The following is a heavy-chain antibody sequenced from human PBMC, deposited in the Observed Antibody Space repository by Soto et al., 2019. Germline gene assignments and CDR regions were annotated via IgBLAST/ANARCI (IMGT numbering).Heavy chain of an antibody. Sequence: SETLSLTCTVSGGSVSSGSYYWSWIRQPPGKGLEWIGNIHYSGSTNYNPSLKSRVTISVDTSKNQFSLKLSSVPAADTAMYYCARDYCSGTTCYEFDYWGQGTQVTVSS. V-gene: IGHV4-61*01. CDR1: GGSVSSGSYY. CDR3: ARDYCSGTTCYEFDY. CDR2: IHYSGST. D-gene: IGHD2-2*01. J-gene: IGHJ4*02.